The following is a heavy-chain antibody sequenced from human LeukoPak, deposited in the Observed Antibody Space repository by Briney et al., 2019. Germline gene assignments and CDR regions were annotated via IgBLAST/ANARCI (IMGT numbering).Heavy chain of an antibody. CDR1: GFTFSSYG. Sequence: GFLRLPCAASGFTFSSYGMHWVRQAPGKGLEWVAVIWYDGSNKYYGDSVKGRFTISRDNSKKTLFLQMNSLRVEDTAVYYCARGDGYNDAEYLQHWGQGTLVTVS. V-gene: IGHV3-33*01. CDR3: ARGDGYNDAEYLQH. D-gene: IGHD5-24*01. CDR2: IWYDGSNK. J-gene: IGHJ1*01.